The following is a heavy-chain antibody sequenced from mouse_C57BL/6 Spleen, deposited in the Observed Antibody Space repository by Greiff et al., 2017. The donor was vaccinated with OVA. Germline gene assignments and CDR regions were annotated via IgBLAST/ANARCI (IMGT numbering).Heavy chain of an antibody. CDR3: ATLYDYLDY. Sequence: VQLQQPGAELVKPGASVKLSCKASGYTFTSYWMHWVKQRPGQGLEWIGMIHPTGGSTNYNEKFKGKAALTVDKSSSTADMQLSRLTAEDSAVYYCATLYDYLDYWGQGTTRTVSS. D-gene: IGHD2-4*01. CDR2: IHPTGGST. J-gene: IGHJ2*01. V-gene: IGHV1-64*01. CDR1: GYTFTSYW.